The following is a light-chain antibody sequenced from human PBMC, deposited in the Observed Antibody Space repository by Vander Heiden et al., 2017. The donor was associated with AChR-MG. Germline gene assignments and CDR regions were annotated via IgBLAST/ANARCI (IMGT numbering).Light chain of an antibody. Sequence: IVLTQSPVSLSLSPGERATLSGRASQSVSSSYLAWYQQKPGQAPRLLIFGASSRATGIPDRFSGSGSGTDFTLTISRLEPEDFAVYCWQQYGSSRMFGQGTKVEIK. CDR2: GAS. CDR3: QQYGSSRM. J-gene: IGKJ1*01. CDR1: QSVSSSY. V-gene: IGKV3-20*01.